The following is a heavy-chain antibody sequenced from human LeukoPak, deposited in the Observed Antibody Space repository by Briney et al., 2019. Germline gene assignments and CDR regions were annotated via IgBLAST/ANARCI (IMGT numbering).Heavy chain of an antibody. Sequence: GGSLRLSCAASGFTFSSYAMSWVRQAPGKGLEWVSAISGSGGSTYYADSVKGRFTISRDNAKNSLYLQMNSLRAEDTAVYYCAIDGTYLGPGNYYYGMDVWGQGTTVTVSS. V-gene: IGHV3-23*01. J-gene: IGHJ6*02. D-gene: IGHD1-1*01. CDR2: ISGSGGST. CDR1: GFTFSSYA. CDR3: AIDGTYLGPGNYYYGMDV.